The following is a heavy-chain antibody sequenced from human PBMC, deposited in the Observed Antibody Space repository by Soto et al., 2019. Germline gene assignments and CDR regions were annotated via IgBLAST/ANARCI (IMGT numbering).Heavy chain of an antibody. CDR2: INPSGGST. V-gene: IGHV1-46*01. CDR1: GYTFTSYY. Sequence: GASVKVSCKASGYTFTSYYMHWVRQAPGQGLEWMGIINPSGGSTSYAQKFQGRVTMTRDTSTSTVYMELSSLRSEDTAVYYCARELYSSRRITIFGVVKSPRDAFDIRGQGTMVTVSS. D-gene: IGHD3-3*01. CDR3: ARELYSSRRITIFGVVKSPRDAFDI. J-gene: IGHJ3*02.